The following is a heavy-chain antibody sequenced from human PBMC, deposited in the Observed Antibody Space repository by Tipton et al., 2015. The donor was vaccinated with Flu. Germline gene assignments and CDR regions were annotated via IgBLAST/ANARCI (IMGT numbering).Heavy chain of an antibody. J-gene: IGHJ4*01. Sequence: TLSLTCTVSGGSISGYYWMWIRLPQGKALEWIGYIHYTGNTNYNPSFRSRVTFSVDTSKNQFSLTLNSVTAADTAVYFCARERGGDGLLEYWGHGTLVSVSS. CDR3: ARERGGDGLLEY. D-gene: IGHD5-24*01. CDR2: IHYTGNT. CDR1: GGSISGYY. V-gene: IGHV4-59*01.